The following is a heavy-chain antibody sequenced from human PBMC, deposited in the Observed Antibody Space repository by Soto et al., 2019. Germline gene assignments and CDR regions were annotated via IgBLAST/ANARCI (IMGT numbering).Heavy chain of an antibody. J-gene: IGHJ6*02. CDR2: FDPEDGET. Sequence: ASVKVSCKVSGYTLTELSMHWVRQAPGKGLEWMGGFDPEDGETIYAQKFQGRVTMTEDTSTGTAYMELSSLRSEDTAVYYCATVGPTMVRGVIKNYYYYGMDVWGQGTTVTVSS. CDR1: GYTLTELS. V-gene: IGHV1-24*01. D-gene: IGHD3-10*01. CDR3: ATVGPTMVRGVIKNYYYYGMDV.